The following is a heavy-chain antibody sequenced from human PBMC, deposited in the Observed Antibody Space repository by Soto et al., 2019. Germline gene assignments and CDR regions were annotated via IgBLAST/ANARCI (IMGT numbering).Heavy chain of an antibody. CDR2: IIPIFGTA. D-gene: IGHD6-19*01. CDR3: GRGGQYSGGWYD. J-gene: IGHJ4*02. CDR1: GGTFSSYA. Sequence: QVQLGQSGAEVKKPGSSVKVSCKASGGTFSSYAISWVRQAPGQGLEWMGGIIPIFGTANYAQKFQGRVTITAGEATSTAYRELSSLRSEDTAVYDCGRGGQYSGGWYDWGQGTLVTVSS. V-gene: IGHV1-69*01.